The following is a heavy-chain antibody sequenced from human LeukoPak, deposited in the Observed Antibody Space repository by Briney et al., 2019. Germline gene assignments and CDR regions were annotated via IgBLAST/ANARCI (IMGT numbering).Heavy chain of an antibody. CDR2: TSNDGSNK. V-gene: IGHV3-30*18. J-gene: IGHJ6*02. D-gene: IGHD2-2*03. Sequence: GGSLRLSCAASGFTFSNFGMHWVRQAPGKGLEWVAFTSNDGSNKYYEDSVKGRFTISRDNSKNTLFLQMNSLRAEDTAVYYCAKPSGYFYGVDVWGPGTTVTVSS. CDR1: GFTFSNFG. CDR3: AKPSGYFYGVDV.